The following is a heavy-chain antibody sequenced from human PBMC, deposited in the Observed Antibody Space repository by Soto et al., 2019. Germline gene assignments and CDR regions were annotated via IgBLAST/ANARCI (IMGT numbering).Heavy chain of an antibody. CDR1: RFTFSSYG. CDR2: ISYDGSNK. V-gene: IGHV3-30*03. Sequence: PGVSLRPSCAASRFTFSSYGIHWVCPATGKGLEWVAVISYDGSNKYYADSVKGRFTISRDNSKNTLYLQMNSLRAEDTAVYYCAGVVGANAFDIWGQGTMVTVS. J-gene: IGHJ3*02. D-gene: IGHD2-15*01. CDR3: AGVVGANAFDI.